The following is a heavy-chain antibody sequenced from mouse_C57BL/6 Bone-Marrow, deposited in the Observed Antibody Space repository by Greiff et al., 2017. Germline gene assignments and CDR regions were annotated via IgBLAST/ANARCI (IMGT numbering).Heavy chain of an antibody. CDR3: ARGGDYRGFAY. Sequence: VQLQQSGAELVRPGTSVKMSCKASGYTFTNYWIGWAKQRPGHGLEWIGDIYPGGGYTNYNEKFKGKATLTADKSSSTAYMQFSSLTSEDSAIYYCARGGDYRGFAYWGQGTLVTVSA. D-gene: IGHD2-12*01. CDR2: IYPGGGYT. J-gene: IGHJ3*01. V-gene: IGHV1-63*01. CDR1: GYTFTNYW.